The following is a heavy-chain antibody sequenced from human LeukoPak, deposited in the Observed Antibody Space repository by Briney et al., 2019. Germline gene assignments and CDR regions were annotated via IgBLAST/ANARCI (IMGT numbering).Heavy chain of an antibody. CDR1: GFTFSSYV. J-gene: IGHJ4*02. D-gene: IGHD6-13*01. Sequence: GGSLRLSCAASGFTFSSYVMSWVRQAPGKGLERVSAISGSGSSTYYADSVQGRFTVSRDNSKNTLYLQMSSLRAEDTAVYYCAKDGSSSWSPLNFDYWGRGTLVTVSS. CDR2: ISGSGSST. CDR3: AKDGSSSWSPLNFDY. V-gene: IGHV3-23*01.